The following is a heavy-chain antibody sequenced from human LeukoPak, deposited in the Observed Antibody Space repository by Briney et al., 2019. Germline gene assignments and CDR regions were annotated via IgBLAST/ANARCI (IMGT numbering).Heavy chain of an antibody. CDR2: IRYDGSNK. Sequence: GGSLRLSCAASGFTFSSYGMHWVRQAPGKGLEWVAFIRYDGSNKYYADSVKGRFTISRDNSKNTLYLQMNSLRAEDTAVYYCAKDVRASLAGTQHFDYWGQGTLVTVSS. V-gene: IGHV3-30*02. D-gene: IGHD1-1*01. CDR3: AKDVRASLAGTQHFDY. CDR1: GFTFSSYG. J-gene: IGHJ4*02.